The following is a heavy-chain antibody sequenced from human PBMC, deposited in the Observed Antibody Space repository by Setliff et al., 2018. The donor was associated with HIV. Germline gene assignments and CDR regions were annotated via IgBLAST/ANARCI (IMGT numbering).Heavy chain of an antibody. CDR3: ARDIQAAGTGWFDP. CDR2: IYSSGST. CDR1: GGSSSSRSYY. D-gene: IGHD6-13*01. J-gene: IGHJ5*02. Sequence: PSETLSLTCTVSGGSSSSRSYYWGWIRQPPGKGLEWIGSIYSSGSTYYNPSLKSRVTISLDTSKNQFTLKLSSVTAADTAVYYCARDIQAAGTGWFDPWGQGTLVTVSS. V-gene: IGHV4-39*06.